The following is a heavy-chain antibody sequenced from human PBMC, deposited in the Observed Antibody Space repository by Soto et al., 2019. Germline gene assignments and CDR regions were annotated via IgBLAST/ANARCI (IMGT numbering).Heavy chain of an antibody. V-gene: IGHV3-43*02. Sequence: GGSLRFSCAASGFTFDDYAMHWVRQAPGKGLEWVSLISGDGGSTYYADSVKGRLTIARDNSNNSLYLQMNSLRTEDAALYYCSKGRYSSASYYDCMDVWGQGTTVTVSS. D-gene: IGHD6-6*01. CDR2: ISGDGGST. J-gene: IGHJ6*02. CDR3: SKGRYSSASYYDCMDV. CDR1: GFTFDDYA.